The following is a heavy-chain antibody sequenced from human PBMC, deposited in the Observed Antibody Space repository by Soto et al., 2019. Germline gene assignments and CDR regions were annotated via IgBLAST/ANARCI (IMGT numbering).Heavy chain of an antibody. J-gene: IGHJ6*02. CDR2: ISGYNGNT. CDR3: AREGQAPYYYYGMDG. V-gene: IGHV1-18*01. CDR1: GYTFNNYG. Sequence: QVQVVQTGDEVKKPGASVKVSCKASGYTFNNYGFSWVRQAPGQGLEWMGCISGYNGNTKYAETFQGRVLMITDTSTSTAHMELRSLRSDDTAVYDCAREGQAPYYYYGMDGWGQGTAVTVSS.